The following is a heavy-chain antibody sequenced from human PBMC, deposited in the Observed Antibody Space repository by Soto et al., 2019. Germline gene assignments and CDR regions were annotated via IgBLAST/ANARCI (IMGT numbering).Heavy chain of an antibody. CDR2: IYVANSVT. CDR3: TSAVNGNFYFDS. J-gene: IGHJ4*02. CDR1: GNSFSNYW. D-gene: IGHD6-19*01. V-gene: IGHV5-51*01. Sequence: PGESLKISCKGSGNSFSNYWIGWVRQVPGEGMEWMAIIYVANSVTKYNPPFQGQVTISSDKSVSTAYLQWASLRASDSAMYYCTSAVNGNFYFDSWGQGTLVTVSS.